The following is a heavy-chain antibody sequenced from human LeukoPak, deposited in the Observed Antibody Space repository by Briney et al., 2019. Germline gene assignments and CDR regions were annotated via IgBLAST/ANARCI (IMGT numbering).Heavy chain of an antibody. CDR3: ARDMDGVCYLDY. J-gene: IGHJ4*02. D-gene: IGHD2-8*01. CDR1: AGSISSYY. V-gene: IGHV4-59*01. CDR2: IYYSGST. Sequence: SETLSLTCTVSAGSISSYYWSWIRQPPGKGLEWIGYIYYSGSTNYNPSLKSRVTMSVDTSKNQFSLKLSSVTAADTAVYYCARDMDGVCYLDYWGQGTLVTVSS.